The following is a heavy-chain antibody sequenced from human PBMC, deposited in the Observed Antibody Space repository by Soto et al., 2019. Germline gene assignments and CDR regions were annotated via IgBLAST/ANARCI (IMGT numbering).Heavy chain of an antibody. V-gene: IGHV3-48*03. CDR3: ARTPEYYYDSSGGFDY. J-gene: IGHJ4*02. D-gene: IGHD3-22*01. Sequence: PGGSLRLSCAASGFTFSSYEMNWVRQAPGKGLEWGSYLSSSGSTIYYADSVMGRFTIARDNSKNSLYLQMNSLRAEDTAVYYCARTPEYYYDSSGGFDYWGQGTLVTVSS. CDR2: LSSSGSTI. CDR1: GFTFSSYE.